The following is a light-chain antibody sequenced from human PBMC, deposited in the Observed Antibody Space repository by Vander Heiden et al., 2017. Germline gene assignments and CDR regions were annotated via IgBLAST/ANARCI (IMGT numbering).Light chain of an antibody. CDR1: SSNLGSNT. CDR3: AAWDDSLNGPV. Sequence: QSVLTQPPSASGTPGQRGTIPCSGSSSNLGSNTANWYQQLPGTAPKLLMYDNDQRPSGVPDRFSGSKSGTSASLAISGLQSEDEADYYCAAWDDSLNGPVFGGGTKLTGL. J-gene: IGLJ2*01. CDR2: DND. V-gene: IGLV1-44*01.